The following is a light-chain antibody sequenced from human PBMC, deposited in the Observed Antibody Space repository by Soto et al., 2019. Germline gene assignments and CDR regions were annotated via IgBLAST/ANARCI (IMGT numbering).Light chain of an antibody. CDR1: SSNIGSNY. CDR2: RNN. J-gene: IGLJ2*01. V-gene: IGLV1-47*01. CDR3: AAWDDSRVV. Sequence: QSVLTQPPSASGTPGQRVTISCSGSSSNIGSNYEYWYQQLPGTAPKLLIYRNNQRPSGVPDRFSGSKSGTSASLAIRGLRSEDEADYYCAAWDDSRVVFGGGTKLTVL.